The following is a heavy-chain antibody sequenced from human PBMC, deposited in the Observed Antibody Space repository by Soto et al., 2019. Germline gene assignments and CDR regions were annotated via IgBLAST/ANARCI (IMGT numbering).Heavy chain of an antibody. D-gene: IGHD6-13*01. CDR3: AKDGRTAAFDY. CDR2: MSYDGSKE. V-gene: IGHV3-30*18. J-gene: IGHJ4*02. Sequence: QVQLVESGGGVVQPGRSLRLSCAASGFIFSDYGMHWVRQAPGKGLEWVTLMSYDGSKEYYADSVKGRFTISRDNSKNTLYLQMNSLSADDSAVYYCAKDGRTAAFDYWGQGTLVIVSS. CDR1: GFIFSDYG.